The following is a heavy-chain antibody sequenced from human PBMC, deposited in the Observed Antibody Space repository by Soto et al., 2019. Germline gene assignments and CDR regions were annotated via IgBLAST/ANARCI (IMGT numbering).Heavy chain of an antibody. Sequence: SETLSLTCTVSGGSISSGGYYWSWIRQHPGKGLEWIGYIDFGGTTYYSPSLKSRVSISADTYKNLFFLRLSSVTAADTAMYSCARGSSSEGPVQMNFDYWGRGTQVIVSS. CDR1: GGSISSGGYY. V-gene: IGHV4-31*03. CDR3: ARGSSSEGPVQMNFDY. J-gene: IGHJ4*01. CDR2: IDFGGTT. D-gene: IGHD2-2*01.